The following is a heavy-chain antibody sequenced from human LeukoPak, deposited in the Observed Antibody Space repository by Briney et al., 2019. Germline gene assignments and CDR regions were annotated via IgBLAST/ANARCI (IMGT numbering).Heavy chain of an antibody. D-gene: IGHD6-19*01. J-gene: IGHJ4*02. CDR1: GFTFSSYS. CDR3: ARDASGWGFTDY. Sequence: GGSLRLSCAASGFTFSSYSMNWVRQAPGKGLAWVSYISSSYSTMYYADSVRGRFTTSRDNAKNSLYLQMNSLRDEDTAVYYCARDASGWGFTDYWGQGTLVTVSS. V-gene: IGHV3-48*02. CDR2: ISSSYSTM.